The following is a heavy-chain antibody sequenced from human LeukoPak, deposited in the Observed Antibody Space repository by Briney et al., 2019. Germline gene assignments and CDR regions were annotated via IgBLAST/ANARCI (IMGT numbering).Heavy chain of an antibody. CDR2: ISSSSSYI. CDR1: GFTFSSYS. Sequence: GGSLRLSCAASGFTFSSYSTNWVRQAPGKGLEWVSSISSSSSYIYYADSVKGRFSISRDNAKNSLYLQMNSLRAEDTAVYYCARRQPYYYYMDVWGKGTTVTVSS. J-gene: IGHJ6*03. V-gene: IGHV3-21*01. CDR3: ARRQPYYYYMDV.